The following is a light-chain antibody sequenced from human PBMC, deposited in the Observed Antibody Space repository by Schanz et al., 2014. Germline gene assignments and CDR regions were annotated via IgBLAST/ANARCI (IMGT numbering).Light chain of an antibody. J-gene: IGLJ2*01. V-gene: IGLV2-14*03. CDR3: SSYTTNSAPGVV. CDR1: TDVDYGNF. Sequence: QSALTQPASVSGSPGQSITVSCTGTTDVDYGNFVSWYQQHPGKAPKLIIYDVHHRPSGVSNRFSGSKTGDTASLTISGLQAEDEADYYCSSYTTNSAPGVVFGGGTKLTVL. CDR2: DVH.